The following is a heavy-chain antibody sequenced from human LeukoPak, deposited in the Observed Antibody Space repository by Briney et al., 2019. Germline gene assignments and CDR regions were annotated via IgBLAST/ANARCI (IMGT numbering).Heavy chain of an antibody. CDR2: IRYSGST. D-gene: IGHD5/OR15-5a*01. V-gene: IGHV4-39*01. CDR1: GGSISSNTYS. Sequence: SETLSLTCNVSGGSISSNTYSWGWIRRPPGKGLEWIGSIRYSGSTYYNPSLKSRVTISVDTSKNQFSLNLSSLTAADTAVYYCATSDTVSTYNWFDPWGQGTLVTVS. CDR3: ATSDTVSTYNWFDP. J-gene: IGHJ5*02.